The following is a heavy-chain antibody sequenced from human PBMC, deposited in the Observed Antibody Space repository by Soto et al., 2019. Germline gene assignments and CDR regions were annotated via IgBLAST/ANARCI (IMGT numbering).Heavy chain of an antibody. CDR3: ATGSFTSTGGRIGYHYNAMDV. D-gene: IGHD1-1*01. CDR1: EGTFSSHS. J-gene: IGHJ6*02. V-gene: IGHV1-69*13. Sequence: SVKVSCKSSEGTFSSHSINWVRQAPGQGLEWMGGIIPIFGPANFAKNFQGRVTITADESTTTAYMELSSLTSEDTAVYYCATGSFTSTGGRIGYHYNAMDVWGQGTTVTVSS. CDR2: IIPIFGPA.